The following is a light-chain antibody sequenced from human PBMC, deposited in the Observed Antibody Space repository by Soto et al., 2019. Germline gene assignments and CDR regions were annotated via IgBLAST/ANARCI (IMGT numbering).Light chain of an antibody. V-gene: IGLV2-14*03. Sequence: QSALTQPASVSGSPGQSITISCTGTSSDVGGYNYVSWYQQHPGKAPKLMIYDVSDRPSGVSNRFTGSKSGNTASLTISGLQDEDEADYYCNSYTSRSTDVFGTGTKVTVL. CDR1: SSDVGGYNY. CDR2: DVS. J-gene: IGLJ1*01. CDR3: NSYTSRSTDV.